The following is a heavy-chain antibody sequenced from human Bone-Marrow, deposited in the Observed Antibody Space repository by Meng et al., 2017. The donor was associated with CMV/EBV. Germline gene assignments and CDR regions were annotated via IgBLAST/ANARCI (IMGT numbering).Heavy chain of an antibody. J-gene: IGHJ6*02. CDR2: INHSGST. D-gene: IGHD2/OR15-2a*01. CDR1: GGSFSGYY. CDR3: ASRRGYYYYGMDV. Sequence: SETLSLTCAVYGGSFSGYYWSWIRQPPGKGLEWIGEINHSGSTNYNPSLKSRVTISVDTYNNQFSLKLSSVTAADTAVYYCASRRGYYYYGMDVWGQGTTVTVSS. V-gene: IGHV4-34*01.